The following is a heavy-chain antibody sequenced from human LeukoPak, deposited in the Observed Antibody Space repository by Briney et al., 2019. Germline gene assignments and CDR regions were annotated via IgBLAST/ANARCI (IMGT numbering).Heavy chain of an antibody. D-gene: IGHD2-15*01. CDR2: INPNSGGT. CDR1: GYTFTGYY. Sequence: ASVKVSCKASGYTFTGYYMHWVRQAPGQGLEWMGWINPNSGGTNYAQKFQGRVTMTRDTSISTAYMELSTLRSEDTAIYYCARGYCSGGGCSVLDAFDGWGQGTMVTVSS. CDR3: ARGYCSGGGCSVLDAFDG. J-gene: IGHJ3*01. V-gene: IGHV1-2*02.